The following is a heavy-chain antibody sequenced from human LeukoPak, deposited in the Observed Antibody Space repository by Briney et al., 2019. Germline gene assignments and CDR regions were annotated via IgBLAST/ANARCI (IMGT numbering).Heavy chain of an antibody. CDR2: INPDGTYT. V-gene: IGHV3-74*01. D-gene: IGHD1-26*01. CDR3: ARMGMTIGAS. Sequence: PGGSLRLSCEGSGFTFSSYWMHWVRQGPGKGLVWVSRINPDGTYTNYAESVKGRFTISRDNAKNTLYLQMNSLRAEDTAVYYCARMGMTIGASWGQATQLTVSS. CDR1: GFTFSSYW. J-gene: IGHJ5*02.